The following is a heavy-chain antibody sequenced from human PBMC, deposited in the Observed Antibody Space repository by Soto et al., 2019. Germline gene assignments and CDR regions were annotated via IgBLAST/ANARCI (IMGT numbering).Heavy chain of an antibody. V-gene: IGHV4-34*01. CDR1: GGSFSGYF. D-gene: IGHD6-6*01. Sequence: QVQLQQWGAGLLKPSETLSLTCDVDGGSFSGYFWNWIRQPPGKGLEWIGEINHFGGSNYNPSLKSRITISVVTSKNQFSLKLSSVTAADTAVYYCARGSYSSSSHIDYWGQGTLVTVSS. CDR3: ARGSYSSSSHIDY. CDR2: INHFGGS. J-gene: IGHJ4*02.